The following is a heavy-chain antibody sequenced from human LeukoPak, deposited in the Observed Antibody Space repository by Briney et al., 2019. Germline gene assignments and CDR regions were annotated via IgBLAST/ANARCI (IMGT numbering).Heavy chain of an antibody. J-gene: IGHJ4*02. CDR3: DY. Sequence: PGGSLRLSCAASGFTFSSSGMNWARQAPGKGLEWVSYISRGSSTTYYADSVKGRFTISRDNAKNSLYLQMNSLRAGDTAVYCLDYWGQGTLVTVSS. V-gene: IGHV3-48*01. CDR2: ISRGSSTT. CDR1: GFTFSSSG.